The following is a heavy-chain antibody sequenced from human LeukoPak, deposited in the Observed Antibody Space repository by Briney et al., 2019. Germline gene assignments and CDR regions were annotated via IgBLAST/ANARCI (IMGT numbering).Heavy chain of an antibody. D-gene: IGHD3-10*01. CDR3: AKDPGAHDKHFDH. CDR2: IRYDGSNK. Sequence: HTGGSLRLSCAASGFTFSSFAMHWVRQAPGKGLEWVAYIRYDGSNKSYADSVEGRFTISRDSSKNTLYLQMNSLRAEDTAVYYCAKDPGAHDKHFDHWGQGTLVTVSS. J-gene: IGHJ4*02. V-gene: IGHV3-30*02. CDR1: GFTFSSFA.